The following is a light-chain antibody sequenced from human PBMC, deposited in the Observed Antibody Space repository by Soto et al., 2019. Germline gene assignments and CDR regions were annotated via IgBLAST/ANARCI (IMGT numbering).Light chain of an antibody. V-gene: IGKV3-20*01. CDR3: QQYDSSPVT. CDR1: QSVSSSF. CDR2: GAS. Sequence: EIVLTQSPGTLSLSPGERATLSCRASQSVSSSFLAWYQQKPGQAPRLLIYGASSRATGIPDRFSGSGSGKDFTLTISRLEPKDFAVYYCQQYDSSPVTFGQGTKVEIK. J-gene: IGKJ1*01.